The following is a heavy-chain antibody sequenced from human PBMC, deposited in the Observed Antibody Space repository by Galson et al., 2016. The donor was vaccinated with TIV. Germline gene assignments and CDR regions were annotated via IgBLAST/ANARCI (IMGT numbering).Heavy chain of an antibody. J-gene: IGHJ6*02. CDR2: INPKSGDT. V-gene: IGHV1-2*04. CDR3: ARIVYGSGALDV. CDR1: GYTFTGNS. D-gene: IGHD4-17*01. Sequence: SCAASGYTFTGNSMHWVRQAPGQGLEWMGWINPKSGDTSYAQKSQDWVNMTRDMSISTVYMELSRLRSDDTAVYYCARIVYGSGALDVWGQGTTVTVSS.